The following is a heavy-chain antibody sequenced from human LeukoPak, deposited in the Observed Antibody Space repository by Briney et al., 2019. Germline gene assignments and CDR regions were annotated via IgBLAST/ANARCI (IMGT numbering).Heavy chain of an antibody. V-gene: IGHV4-39*07. CDR1: GGSISTSNYY. Sequence: SETLSLTCTVSGGSISTSNYYWGWIRQPPGKGLEWIGNIFYSGSTNYNPSLKSRVTISVDTSKNQFSLKLSSVTAADTAVYYCARPKYYRGGRGFDPWGQGTLVTVSS. J-gene: IGHJ5*02. CDR2: IFYSGST. D-gene: IGHD1-26*01. CDR3: ARPKYYRGGRGFDP.